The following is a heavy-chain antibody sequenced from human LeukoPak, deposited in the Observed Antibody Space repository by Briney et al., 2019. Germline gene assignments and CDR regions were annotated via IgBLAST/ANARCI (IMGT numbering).Heavy chain of an antibody. V-gene: IGHV3-48*01. Sequence: GGSLRLSCAASGFTFSSYSMNWVRQAPGKGLEWVSYISSSSSTIYYADSVKGRFTISRDNAKNSLYLQMNSLRAEDTAVYYCARQGAYYYDSSGVDAFDIWGQGTMVTVSS. CDR3: ARQGAYYYDSSGVDAFDI. CDR2: ISSSSSTI. J-gene: IGHJ3*02. CDR1: GFTFSSYS. D-gene: IGHD3-22*01.